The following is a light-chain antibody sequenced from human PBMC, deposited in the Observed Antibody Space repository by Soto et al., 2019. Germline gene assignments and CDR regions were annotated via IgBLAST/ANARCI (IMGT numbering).Light chain of an antibody. CDR2: AAS. J-gene: IGKJ1*01. Sequence: DIQMTQSQSSVSASVGDRVTITCRASQXXXXXLAWYQQKPGKAPKLLIYAASSLQSGDPSRFXXXGXGXXXXXXXXXXXXEDFATYYCXXANSFPRTFGKWTKFEIK. V-gene: IGKV1-12*01. CDR1: QXXXXX. CDR3: XXANSFPRT.